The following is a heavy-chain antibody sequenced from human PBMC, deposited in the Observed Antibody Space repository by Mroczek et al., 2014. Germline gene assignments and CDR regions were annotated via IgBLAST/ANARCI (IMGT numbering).Heavy chain of an antibody. CDR3: ARERRGGPDYYYYGMDV. J-gene: IGHJ6*02. CDR2: IYSGGST. CDR1: GFTVSSNY. V-gene: IGHV3-66*02. Sequence: VQLVESGGGLVQPGGSLRLSCAASGFTVSSNYMSWVRQAPGKGLEWVSVIYSGGSTYYADSVKGRFTISRDNSKNTLYLQMNSLRAEDTAVYYCARERRGGPDYYYYGMDVWGQGTTVTVSS. D-gene: IGHD3-16*01.